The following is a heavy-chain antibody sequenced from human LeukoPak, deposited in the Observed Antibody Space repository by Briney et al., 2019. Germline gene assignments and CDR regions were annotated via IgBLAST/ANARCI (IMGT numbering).Heavy chain of an antibody. CDR1: GYTFTSYG. V-gene: IGHV1-69*06. CDR2: IIPIFGTA. CDR3: ASWRHIVVVTAIKEPSNAFDI. D-gene: IGHD2-21*02. Sequence: GASVKVSCKASGYTFTSYGISWVRQAPGQGLEWMGGIIPIFGTASYAQKFQGRVTITADKSTSTAYMELSSLRSEDTAVYYCASWRHIVVVTAIKEPSNAFDIWGQGTMVTVSS. J-gene: IGHJ3*02.